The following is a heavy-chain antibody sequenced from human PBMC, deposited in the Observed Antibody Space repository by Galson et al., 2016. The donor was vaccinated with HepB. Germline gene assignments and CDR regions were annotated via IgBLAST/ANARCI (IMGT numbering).Heavy chain of an antibody. Sequence: SLRLSCAASGFNFSNYAMTWVRQAPGKGLEWVSTISGDTGDHRRPYSADTVRGRFTISRDNSNNTLFLQMNSLRAEDTAIYFCTKRQCYGELLSAYFDCWGHGTLVTVSS. CDR2: ISGDTGDHRRP. V-gene: IGHV3-23*01. CDR3: TKRQCYGELLSAYFDC. CDR1: GFNFSNYA. J-gene: IGHJ4*01. D-gene: IGHD3-10*01.